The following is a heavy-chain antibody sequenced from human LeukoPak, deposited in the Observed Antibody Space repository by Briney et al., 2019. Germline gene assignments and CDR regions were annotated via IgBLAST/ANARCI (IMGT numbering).Heavy chain of an antibody. V-gene: IGHV1-2*02. CDR3: ARVGLGYCSSTSCYDY. CDR2: INPNSGGT. D-gene: IGHD2-2*01. CDR1: GYTFTGYY. J-gene: IGHJ4*02. Sequence: ASVKVSCKASGYTFTGYYMHWVRQAPGQGLEWMGWINPNSGGTNYAQKFQGRVTMTRDTSISTPYMELSRLRSDDTAVYYCARVGLGYCSSTSCYDYWGQGTLVTVSS.